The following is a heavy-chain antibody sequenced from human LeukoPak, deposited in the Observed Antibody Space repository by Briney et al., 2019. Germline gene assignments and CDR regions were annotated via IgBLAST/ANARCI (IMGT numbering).Heavy chain of an antibody. Sequence: GGSLRLSCLTSGFTFSTNAMSWVRQAPGKGLEWISGISGSGASTYYADSVTGRFTISRDNSRDTLYLQMNSLRGDDTAVYYCAKDVGKWESLHFFDYWGQGTLVTVSS. D-gene: IGHD1-26*01. J-gene: IGHJ4*02. CDR1: GFTFSTNA. CDR2: ISGSGAST. CDR3: AKDVGKWESLHFFDY. V-gene: IGHV3-23*01.